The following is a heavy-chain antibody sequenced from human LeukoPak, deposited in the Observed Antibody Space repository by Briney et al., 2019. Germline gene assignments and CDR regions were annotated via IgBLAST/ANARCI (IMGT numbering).Heavy chain of an antibody. D-gene: IGHD3-22*01. CDR2: INYSGST. CDR1: GGSFSGYY. CDR3: ARGREGYYDSSGPFDY. Sequence: PSETLSLTCAVYGGSFSGYYWSWIRQPPGKGLEWIGEINYSGSTNYNPSLKSRVTISVDTSKNQFSLKLSSVTAADTAVYYCARGREGYYDSSGPFDYWGQGTLVTVSS. V-gene: IGHV4-34*01. J-gene: IGHJ4*02.